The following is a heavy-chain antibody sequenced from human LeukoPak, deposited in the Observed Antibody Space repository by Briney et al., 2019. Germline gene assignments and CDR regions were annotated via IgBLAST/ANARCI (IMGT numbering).Heavy chain of an antibody. CDR2: IIPIFGTA. D-gene: IGHD6-19*01. CDR1: GGTFSSYA. V-gene: IGHV1-69*06. J-gene: IGHJ3*02. CDR3: ASSGSGWVVSPSSI. Sequence: SVKVSCKASGGTFSSYAISWVRQAPGQGLEWMGGIIPIFGTANYAQKFQGRVTITADKSTSTAYTELSSLRSEDTAVYYCASSGSGWVVSPSSIWGQGTMVTVSS.